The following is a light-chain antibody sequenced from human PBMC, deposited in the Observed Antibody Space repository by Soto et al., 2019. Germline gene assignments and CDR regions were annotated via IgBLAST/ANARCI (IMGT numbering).Light chain of an antibody. J-gene: IGKJ3*01. CDR2: AAS. CDR3: QQFGSSQFT. CDR1: QSLSSNY. V-gene: IGKV3-20*01. Sequence: EIVLTQSPGTLSLSPGERATLSCRASQSLSSNYLAWYQQKPGQAPRLLIYAASSRATGIPDRFSGSGSGTDFTLTISRLEPEDFAVYYCQQFGSSQFTFGPGTKVDIK.